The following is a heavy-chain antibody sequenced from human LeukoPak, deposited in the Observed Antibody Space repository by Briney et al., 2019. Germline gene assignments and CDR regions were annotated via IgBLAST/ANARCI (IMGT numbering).Heavy chain of an antibody. V-gene: IGHV1-46*01. CDR1: GYTFTGHY. Sequence: ASVKVSCKAPGYTFTGHYMHWVRQAPGQGLEWMGIINPSGGSTSYAQKFQGRVTMTRDTSTSTVYMELSSLRSEDTAVYYCASASYSSGWYGHYYGMDVWGQGTTVTVSS. CDR2: INPSGGST. J-gene: IGHJ6*02. CDR3: ASASYSSGWYGHYYGMDV. D-gene: IGHD6-19*01.